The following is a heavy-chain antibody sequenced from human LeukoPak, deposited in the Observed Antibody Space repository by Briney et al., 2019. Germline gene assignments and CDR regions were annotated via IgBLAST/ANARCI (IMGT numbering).Heavy chain of an antibody. D-gene: IGHD3-10*01. CDR1: GYTFSGYY. CDR2: INPNTGGT. J-gene: IGHJ5*02. CDR3: ARPLRVTMIRGAAFRASSDFDP. Sequence: ASVKVSSKASGYTFSGYYIHWVRQAPGQGLEWMGWINPNTGGTKYAQRFQDRVTMTRDTSISTAYMEVSRLRYDDTAVYYCARPLRVTMIRGAAFRASSDFDPWGQGTLVTVSS. V-gene: IGHV1-2*02.